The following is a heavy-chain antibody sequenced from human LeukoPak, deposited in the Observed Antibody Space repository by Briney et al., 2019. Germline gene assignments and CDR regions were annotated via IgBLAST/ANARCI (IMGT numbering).Heavy chain of an antibody. CDR3: ARDPDTTTVTTP. CDR1: GYTFTGYY. CDR2: INPNSGGT. V-gene: IGHV1-2*02. Sequence: ASVKVSCKASGYTFTGYYMHWARQAPGQGLEWMGWINPNSGGTNYAQKFQGRVTMTRDTSISTAYMELSRLRSDDTAVYYCARDPDTTTVTTPWGQGTLVTVSS. D-gene: IGHD4-17*01. J-gene: IGHJ4*02.